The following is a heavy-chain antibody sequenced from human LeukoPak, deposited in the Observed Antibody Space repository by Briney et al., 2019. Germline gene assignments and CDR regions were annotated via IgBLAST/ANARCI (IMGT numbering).Heavy chain of an antibody. Sequence: SETLSLTCAVYGGSFSGYYWSWFRQPPGKGLEWIGEINHSGSTNYNPSLKSRVTISVDTSKNQFSLKLSSVTAADTAVYYCASGDMDRSYYFDYWGQGTLVTVSS. J-gene: IGHJ4*02. V-gene: IGHV4-34*01. CDR3: ASGDMDRSYYFDY. CDR1: GGSFSGYY. CDR2: INHSGST. D-gene: IGHD3-10*01.